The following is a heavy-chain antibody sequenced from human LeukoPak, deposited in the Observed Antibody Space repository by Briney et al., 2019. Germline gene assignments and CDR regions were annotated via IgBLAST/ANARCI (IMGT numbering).Heavy chain of an antibody. CDR2: INWNGGST. V-gene: IGHV3-20*04. CDR3: ARTGPYSSGWFTQKTYYYYYGMDV. D-gene: IGHD6-19*01. Sequence: GGSLRLSCAASGFTFDDYGMSWVRQAPGKGLEWVSGINWNGGSTGYADSVKGRFTISRDNAKNSLYLQMNSLRAEDTALYYCARTGPYSSGWFTQKTYYYYYGMDVWGQGTTVTVSS. CDR1: GFTFDDYG. J-gene: IGHJ6*02.